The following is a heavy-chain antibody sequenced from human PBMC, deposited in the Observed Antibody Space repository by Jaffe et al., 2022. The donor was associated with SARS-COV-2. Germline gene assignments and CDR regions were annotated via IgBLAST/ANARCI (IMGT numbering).Heavy chain of an antibody. J-gene: IGHJ6*02. CDR3: ARKEDFWSATRGMDV. CDR2: ISSSSSTI. V-gene: IGHV3-48*02. D-gene: IGHD3-3*01. Sequence: EVQLVESGGGLVQPGGSLRLSCAASGFTFSSYSMNWVRQAPGKGLEWVSYISSSSSTIYYADSVKGRFTISRDNAKNSLYLQMNSLRDEDTAVYYCARKEDFWSATRGMDVWGQGTTVTVSS. CDR1: GFTFSSYS.